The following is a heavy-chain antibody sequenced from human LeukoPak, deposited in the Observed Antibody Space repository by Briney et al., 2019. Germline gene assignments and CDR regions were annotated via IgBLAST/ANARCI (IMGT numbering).Heavy chain of an antibody. CDR2: ISAYNGNT. J-gene: IGHJ6*02. CDR1: GYTFTSYG. V-gene: IGHV1-18*01. CDR3: ARDLVHSSSSYYYYYGMDV. D-gene: IGHD6-6*01. Sequence: ASVKVCCKASGYTFTSYGISWVRQAPGQGLEWMGWISAYNGNTNYAQKLQGRVTMTTDTSTSTAYMELRSLRSDDTAVYYCARDLVHSSSSYYYYYGMDVWGQGTTVTVSS.